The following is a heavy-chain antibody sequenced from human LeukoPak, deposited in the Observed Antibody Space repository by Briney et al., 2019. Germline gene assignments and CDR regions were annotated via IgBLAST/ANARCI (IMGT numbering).Heavy chain of an antibody. J-gene: IGHJ4*02. Sequence: SETLSLTCTVSSGSISTYYWNWIRQPPGKGLEWIGYIYYSGSTNYNPSLKSRVTISVDTSKNQFSLKLSSVTAADTAVYYCARGPDFWSGFYYFDSWGQGTLVTVSS. CDR1: SGSISTYY. CDR3: ARGPDFWSGFYYFDS. D-gene: IGHD3-3*01. CDR2: IYYSGST. V-gene: IGHV4-59*12.